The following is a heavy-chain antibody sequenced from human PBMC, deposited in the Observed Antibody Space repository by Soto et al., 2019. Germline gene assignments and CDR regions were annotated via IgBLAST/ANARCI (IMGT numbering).Heavy chain of an antibody. CDR2: IKQDGSEK. V-gene: IGHV3-7*03. J-gene: IGHJ4*02. CDR3: ARYNNYYDSSGYSCYFDY. CDR1: GFTFSSYW. D-gene: IGHD3-22*01. Sequence: GGSLRLSCAASGFTFSSYWMSWVRQAPGKGLEWVANIKQDGSEKYYVDSVKGRFTISRDNAKNSLYLQMNSLRAEDTAVYYCARYNNYYDSSGYSCYFDYWGQGTLVTVSS.